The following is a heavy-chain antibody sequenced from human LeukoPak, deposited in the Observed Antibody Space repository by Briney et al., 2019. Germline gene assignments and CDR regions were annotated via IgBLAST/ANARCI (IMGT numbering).Heavy chain of an antibody. V-gene: IGHV1-24*01. D-gene: IGHD6-19*01. J-gene: IGHJ4*02. CDR2: FDPEDGET. CDR3: ATANVLGGWYVVSSFDY. Sequence: ASVKVSCKVSGYTLTELSMHWVRQAPGKGLEWMGGFDPEDGETIYAQKFQGRVTMTEDTSTDTAYMELSSLRSEDTAVYYCATANVLGGWYVVSSFDYWGQGTLVTVPS. CDR1: GYTLTELS.